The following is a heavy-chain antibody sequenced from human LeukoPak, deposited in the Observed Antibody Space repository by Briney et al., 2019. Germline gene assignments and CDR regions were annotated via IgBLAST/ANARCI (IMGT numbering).Heavy chain of an antibody. Sequence: ASVKVSCKASGGTFSSYAISWVRQAPGQGLEWMGGIIPIFGTQNYAQKFQGRGTITTDESNSTAYMELSRLRSEDTAVYYCARSGRLRFLEWLPDYYYYYMDVWGKGTTVTVSS. CDR1: GGTFSSYA. V-gene: IGHV1-69*05. J-gene: IGHJ6*03. CDR2: IIPIFGTQ. D-gene: IGHD3-3*01. CDR3: ARSGRLRFLEWLPDYYYYYMDV.